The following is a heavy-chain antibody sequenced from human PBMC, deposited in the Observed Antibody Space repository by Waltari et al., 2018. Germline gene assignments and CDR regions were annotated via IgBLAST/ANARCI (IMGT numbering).Heavy chain of an antibody. J-gene: IGHJ4*02. CDR2: IYYSGST. D-gene: IGHD3-3*01. CDR1: GGSISSSSYS. V-gene: IGHV4-39*01. CDR3: ASYDFWSGYYFDY. Sequence: QLQLQESGPGLVKPSETLSLTCTVSGGSISSSSYSWGWIRQPPGKGLEWIGSIYYSGSTYYNPSLKSRVTISLDTSKNQFSLKLSSVTAADTAVYYCASYDFWSGYYFDYWGQGTLVTVSS.